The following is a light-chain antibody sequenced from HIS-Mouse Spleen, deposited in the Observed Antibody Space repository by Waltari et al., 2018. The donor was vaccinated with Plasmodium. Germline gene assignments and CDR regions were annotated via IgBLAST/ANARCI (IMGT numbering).Light chain of an antibody. Sequence: DIVMTQSPDSLAVSLGERATINCKSSQSVLYSSNNMNYLAWYQQKPGQPPKLLIYWGYTQESGVPERFSGSESWTDFTLTISSLQAEDVAVYYCQQYYSTPYTFGQGTKLEIK. J-gene: IGKJ2*01. CDR3: QQYYSTPYT. V-gene: IGKV4-1*01. CDR1: QSVLYSSNNMNY. CDR2: WGY.